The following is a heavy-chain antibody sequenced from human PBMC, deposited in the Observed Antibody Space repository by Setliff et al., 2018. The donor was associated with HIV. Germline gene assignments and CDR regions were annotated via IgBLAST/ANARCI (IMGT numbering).Heavy chain of an antibody. CDR2: IYYSGST. CDR3: ARVIQPSSSPFDF. V-gene: IGHV4-31*03. D-gene: IGHD6-13*01. Sequence: SETLSLTCTVSGDSISSGGYYWSWIRQYPGKGLEWIGYIYYSGSTYYNPSLQSRVTMSVETSKSRFSLRLKSVTVADTAVYYCARVIQPSSSPFDFWGQGILVTVSS. CDR1: GDSISSGGYY. J-gene: IGHJ4*02.